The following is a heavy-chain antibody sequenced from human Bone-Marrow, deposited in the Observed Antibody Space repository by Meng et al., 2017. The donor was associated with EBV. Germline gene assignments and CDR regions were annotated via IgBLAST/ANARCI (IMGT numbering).Heavy chain of an antibody. Sequence: GQLVHVGAEVEKPGASVKVSCKASGGTFSSYAISWVRQAPGQGLEWMGGIIPIFGTANYAQKFQGRVTITADKSTSTAYMELSSLRSEDTAVYYCARLYGSGAIDYWGQGTLVTVSS. D-gene: IGHD3-10*01. V-gene: IGHV1-69*06. CDR1: GGTFSSYA. CDR2: IIPIFGTA. J-gene: IGHJ4*02. CDR3: ARLYGSGAIDY.